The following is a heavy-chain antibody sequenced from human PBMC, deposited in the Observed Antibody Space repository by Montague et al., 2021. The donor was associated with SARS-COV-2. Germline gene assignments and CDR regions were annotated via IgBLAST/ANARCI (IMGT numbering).Heavy chain of an antibody. Sequence: SETLSLASTVSGGSITGYYWSWLRRSPGKGLEWIAYIYDGGAVNYNPSLGSRVTISTDTSKNQLSLEVNSVTAADTAVYYCVRDHPYGGPRGAYDIWGQGTVVTVSS. CDR1: GGSITGYY. J-gene: IGHJ3*02. CDR2: IYDGGAV. CDR3: VRDHPYGGPRGAYDI. D-gene: IGHD4-23*01. V-gene: IGHV4-59*12.